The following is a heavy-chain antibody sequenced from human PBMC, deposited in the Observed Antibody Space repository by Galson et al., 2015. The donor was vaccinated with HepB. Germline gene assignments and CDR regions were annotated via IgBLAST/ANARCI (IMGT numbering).Heavy chain of an antibody. Sequence: TLSLTCTVSDGSISSGGYYWSWIRRHPGKGLEWIGYIYYSGSTYYNPSLKSRVTISVDTSKNQFSLKLSSVTAADTAVYYCARGLTYYYGSGRPNYFDYWGQGTLVTVSS. CDR3: ARGLTYYYGSGRPNYFDY. CDR1: DGSISSGGYY. D-gene: IGHD3-10*01. J-gene: IGHJ4*02. CDR2: IYYSGST. V-gene: IGHV4-31*03.